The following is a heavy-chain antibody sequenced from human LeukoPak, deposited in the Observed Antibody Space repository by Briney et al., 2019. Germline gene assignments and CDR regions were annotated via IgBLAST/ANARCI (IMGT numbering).Heavy chain of an antibody. Sequence: ASVKVSCKASGYTFTDYYLHWLRQAPGQGLEWMGWMHPNSGGTNYARNFQGRVTMTRDTSITTAYMELSRLTSDDTAVYYCASLAHFDGSTYYPDFWGQGTLVTVSS. CDR1: GYTFTDYY. CDR3: ASLAHFDGSTYYPDF. V-gene: IGHV1-2*02. J-gene: IGHJ4*02. D-gene: IGHD3-22*01. CDR2: MHPNSGGT.